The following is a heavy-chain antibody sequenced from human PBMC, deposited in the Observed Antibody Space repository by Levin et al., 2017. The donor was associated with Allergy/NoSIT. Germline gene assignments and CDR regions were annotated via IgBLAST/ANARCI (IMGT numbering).Heavy chain of an antibody. J-gene: IGHJ4*02. Sequence: SQTLSLTCAISGDSVSSNSAAWNWIRQSPSRGLEWLGRTYYRSKWYNDYAVSVKSRITINPDTSKNQFSLQLNSVTPEDTAVYYCARGYCSGGSCYQRSHFDYWGQGTLVTVSS. V-gene: IGHV6-1*01. CDR2: TYYRSKWYN. CDR3: ARGYCSGGSCYQRSHFDY. D-gene: IGHD2-15*01. CDR1: GDSVSSNSAA.